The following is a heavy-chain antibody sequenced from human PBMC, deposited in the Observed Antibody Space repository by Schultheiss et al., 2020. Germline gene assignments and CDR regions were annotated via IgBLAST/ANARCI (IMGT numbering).Heavy chain of an antibody. D-gene: IGHD3-16*01. Sequence: GGSLRLSCAASGFTFSSYGMHWVRQAPGKGLEWVAVIWYDGSNKYYADSVKGRFTISRDNSKNTLYLQMNSLRAEDTAVYYCARNLLGSDVFDIWGQGTMVTVSS. CDR1: GFTFSSYG. V-gene: IGHV3-33*01. CDR3: ARNLLGSDVFDI. J-gene: IGHJ3*02. CDR2: IWYDGSNK.